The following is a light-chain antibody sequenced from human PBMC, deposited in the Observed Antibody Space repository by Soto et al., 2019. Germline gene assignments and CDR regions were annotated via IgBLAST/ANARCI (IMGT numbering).Light chain of an antibody. CDR2: DFH. CDR1: SSGVGRYEY. V-gene: IGLV2-11*01. Sequence: QSALTQHRYVSGSPAQSVTISCTGSSSGVGRYEYVSWYQQHPGKVPKLIIYDFHERPAGAPDRFSGSTSSHTAPLTISGLQAKDEAASSCCSFASSFTYLFGAVTKV. CDR3: CSFASSFTYL. J-gene: IGLJ1*01.